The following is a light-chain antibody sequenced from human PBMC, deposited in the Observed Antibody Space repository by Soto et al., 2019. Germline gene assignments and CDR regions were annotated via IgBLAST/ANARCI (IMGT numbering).Light chain of an antibody. CDR3: QQYGSSRT. V-gene: IGKV3-20*01. CDR1: QSISSSY. CDR2: GAS. Sequence: EIVLTQSPGTLSLSPGERATLSCRASQSISSSYLAWYQRKPGQAPRLLVYGASSRATGIPDRFSGSGSGTDFTLTINRLEPEDFAVYYCQQYGSSRTFGQGTKVDIK. J-gene: IGKJ1*01.